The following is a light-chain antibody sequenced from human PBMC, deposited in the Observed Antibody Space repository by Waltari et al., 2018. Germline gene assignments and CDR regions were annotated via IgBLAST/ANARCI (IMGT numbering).Light chain of an antibody. CDR2: KVT. V-gene: IGKV2D-29*02. CDR1: QSLLHSNGNTY. Sequence: DIVMTQTPLSLPVTPGEPASISCRSSQSLLHSNGNTYLHWYLQKPGQSPRLLIYKVTTRESGVPDRFSGSGSGTDFTLKISRVEPEDVGFYYCLQSSKDPWTFGQGTKVEIK. J-gene: IGKJ1*01. CDR3: LQSSKDPWT.